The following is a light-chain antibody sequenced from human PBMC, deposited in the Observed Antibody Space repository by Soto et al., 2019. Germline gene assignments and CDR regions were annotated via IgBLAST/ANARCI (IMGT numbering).Light chain of an antibody. J-gene: IGKJ3*01. Sequence: DIQMTQSPSTLSASVGDRVTITCRASQSIGSWLAWYQQKPGKAPKLLIYDASTLESGVPSRFGGSGSGTEFTLTISSLQPDDFATYYCQQYNSDFGPGTKVDIK. CDR2: DAS. V-gene: IGKV1-5*01. CDR1: QSIGSW. CDR3: QQYNSD.